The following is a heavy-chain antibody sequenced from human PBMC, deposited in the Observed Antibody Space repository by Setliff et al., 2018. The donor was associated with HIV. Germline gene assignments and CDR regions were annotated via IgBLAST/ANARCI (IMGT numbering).Heavy chain of an antibody. J-gene: IGHJ4*02. CDR1: GFTFTNAW. Sequence: GESLKISCAASGFTFTNAWMNWVRQAPGKGLEWIGRLKSKTDGGTTDYAAPVKGRFTISRDDSKNTLYLQMNSVKTEDTALYYCTTGMTCIHAVCPPGYYFDYWGRGTLVTV. V-gene: IGHV3-15*01. CDR2: LKSKTDGGTT. CDR3: TTGMTCIHAVCPPGYYFDY. D-gene: IGHD2-21*01.